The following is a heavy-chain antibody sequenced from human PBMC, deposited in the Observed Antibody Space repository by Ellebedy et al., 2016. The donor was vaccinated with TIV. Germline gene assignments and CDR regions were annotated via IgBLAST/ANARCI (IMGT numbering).Heavy chain of an antibody. V-gene: IGHV3-30-3*01. J-gene: IGHJ5*02. CDR3: ARPRDGGATTSWFDP. Sequence: GESLKISCAVSGFTFSSYTMHWVRQAPGKGLEWVAVISYDGSKKYYSDSVKGRFTISRDNSKNTLYLQMNNLRAEDTAVYYCARPRDGGATTSWFDPWGQGTLVTVSS. CDR1: GFTFSSYT. D-gene: IGHD1-26*01. CDR2: ISYDGSKK.